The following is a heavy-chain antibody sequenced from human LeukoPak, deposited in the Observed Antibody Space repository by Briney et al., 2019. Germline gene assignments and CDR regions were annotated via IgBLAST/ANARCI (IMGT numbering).Heavy chain of an antibody. CDR1: GGSFSGYY. V-gene: IGHV4-34*01. CDR2: INHSGST. CDR3: AGRDYGDYGPNSPFDY. D-gene: IGHD4-17*01. Sequence: SETLSLTCAVYGGSFSGYYWSWIRQPPGKGLEWIGEINHSGSTNYNPSLKSRVTISVDTSKNQFSLKLSSVTAADTAVYYCAGRDYGDYGPNSPFDYWGQGTLVTVSS. J-gene: IGHJ4*02.